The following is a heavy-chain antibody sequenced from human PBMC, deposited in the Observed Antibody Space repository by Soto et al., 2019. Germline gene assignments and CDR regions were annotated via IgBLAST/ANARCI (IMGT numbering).Heavy chain of an antibody. CDR3: AKATATGGGAFEI. CDR1: GFICSSYD. V-gene: IGHV3-23*01. CDR2: ILVGGST. Sequence: VGSLRLSCAVSGFICSSYDMSWVRQAPGKGLEWVSTILVGGSTHYEDSVEGRFTISRDTSKNTVYLQMNSLTAGDTAVYYCAKATATGGGAFEIYGHGTLVTVSS. D-gene: IGHD2-8*02. J-gene: IGHJ3*02.